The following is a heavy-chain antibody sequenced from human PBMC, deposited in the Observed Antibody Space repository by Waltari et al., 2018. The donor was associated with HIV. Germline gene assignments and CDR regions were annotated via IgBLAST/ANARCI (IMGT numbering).Heavy chain of an antibody. CDR3: ARGVRYLTP. CDR2: VYADCSI. J-gene: IGHJ4*02. CDR1: GIIVKDNY. V-gene: IGHV3-53*02. D-gene: IGHD2-15*01. Sequence: EVQLVATGGGMFPPGESLRLSCAVSGIIVKDNYMSWVRRGPGEGVECLSGVYADCSIFYADSGKGRFTVSRDDAKNTFYLHMNYPRGTDTAMYYCARGVRYLTPWGQGTLVAVS.